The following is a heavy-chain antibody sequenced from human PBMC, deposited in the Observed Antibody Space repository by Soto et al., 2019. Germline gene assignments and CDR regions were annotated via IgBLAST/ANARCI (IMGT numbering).Heavy chain of an antibody. D-gene: IGHD1-26*01. V-gene: IGHV3-30*18. CDR2: ISYDGSNT. CDR3: AKEVGLRGSYYISSSYYFDY. J-gene: IGHJ4*02. Sequence: QVQLVESGGGVVQPGRSLRLSCVASGFTFSSYGMHWVRQAPGKGLEWVAIISYDGSNTYYADSVKSRFTISRDNSKNTLYLQMNSMMAEDTSVYYCAKEVGLRGSYYISSSYYFDYWGQGTLVTVSS. CDR1: GFTFSSYG.